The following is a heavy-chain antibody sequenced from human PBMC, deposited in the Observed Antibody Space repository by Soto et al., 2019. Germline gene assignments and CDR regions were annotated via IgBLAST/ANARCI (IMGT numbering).Heavy chain of an antibody. CDR3: ARTLGRITIFGVVANWFDP. CDR1: GGSFSGYY. D-gene: IGHD3-3*01. V-gene: IGHV4-34*01. J-gene: IGHJ5*02. CDR2: INHSGST. Sequence: SETLSLTCAVYGGSFSGYYWSWIRQPPGKGLEWIGEINHSGSTNYNPSLKSRVTISVDTSKNQFSLKLSSVTAADTAVYYCARTLGRITIFGVVANWFDPWGQGTLVTVSS.